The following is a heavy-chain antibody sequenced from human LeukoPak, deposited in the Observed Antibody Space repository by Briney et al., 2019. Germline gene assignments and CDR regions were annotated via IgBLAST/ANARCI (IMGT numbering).Heavy chain of an antibody. Sequence: GGSLRLSCAASGFTFSSYWMSWVRQAPGKGLEWVASIKHDGSEKYYVDSVKGRFTISRDNAKNSLYLQMNSLRDEDTSIYYCARDPRRARTWIPDFDFWGQGTLVTVSS. CDR2: IKHDGSEK. V-gene: IGHV3-7*01. CDR1: GFTFSSYW. D-gene: IGHD5-12*01. CDR3: ARDPRRARTWIPDFDF. J-gene: IGHJ4*02.